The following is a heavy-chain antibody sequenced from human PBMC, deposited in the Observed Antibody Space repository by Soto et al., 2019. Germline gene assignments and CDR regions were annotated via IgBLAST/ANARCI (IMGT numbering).Heavy chain of an antibody. V-gene: IGHV1-69*13. CDR2: IIPIFGTA. J-gene: IGHJ4*02. CDR3: AREEYDILTGYYTLDY. D-gene: IGHD3-9*01. CDR1: GGTFSSYA. Sequence: ASVKVSCKASGGTFSSYAISWVRQAPGQGLEWMGGIIPIFGTANYAQKFQGRVTITADESTSTAYMELSSLRSEHTAVYYCAREEYDILTGYYTLDYWGQGTLVTVSS.